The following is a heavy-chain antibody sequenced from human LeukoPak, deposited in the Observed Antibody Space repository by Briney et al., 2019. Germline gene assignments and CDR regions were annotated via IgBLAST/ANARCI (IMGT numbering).Heavy chain of an antibody. D-gene: IGHD1-26*01. CDR2: INQDGSEK. J-gene: IGHJ4*02. V-gene: IGHV3-7*01. Sequence: GGSLRLSCAASRTTFDSHYMTWVRQTPEKGLEWVANINQDGSEKNYVDSVKGRFTISRDNAKKSLYLQMNSLRAEDTAVYYCASAAGWESAYWGQGTLVTVSS. CDR1: RTTFDSHY. CDR3: ASAAGWESAY.